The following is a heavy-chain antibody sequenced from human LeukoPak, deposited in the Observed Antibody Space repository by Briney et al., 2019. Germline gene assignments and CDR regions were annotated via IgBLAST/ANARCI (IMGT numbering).Heavy chain of an antibody. D-gene: IGHD3-9*01. V-gene: IGHV3-23*01. J-gene: IGHJ4*02. CDR3: AKGSGYDTDFDY. CDR2: ISGSGDNT. CDR1: VFTFSTYV. Sequence: GGSLSLCCAASVFTFSTYVMSWVRPAPGKGLEWVSGISGSGDNTYYADSVKGRFTVSRDNSKNTLYLQMNSLRAEDTAIYYCAKGSGYDTDFDYWGQGTLLTVSP.